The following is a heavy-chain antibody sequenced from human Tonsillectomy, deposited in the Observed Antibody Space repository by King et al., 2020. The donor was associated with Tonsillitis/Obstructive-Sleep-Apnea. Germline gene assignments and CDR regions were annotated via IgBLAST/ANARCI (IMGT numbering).Heavy chain of an antibody. V-gene: IGHV1-69*04. Sequence: QLVQSGAEVKKPGSSVKVSCKASGGPFSGYAINWVRQAPGQGLEWMGRIIPIFNIXNYAQKFQGRVTITADKSTSTAYMELNSLRSEDTAMYYCARDAGYCTTTSCYKPLDYWGQGTLVTVSS. D-gene: IGHD2-2*02. CDR3: ARDAGYCTTTSCYKPLDY. CDR1: GGPFSGYA. CDR2: IIPIFNIX. J-gene: IGHJ4*02.